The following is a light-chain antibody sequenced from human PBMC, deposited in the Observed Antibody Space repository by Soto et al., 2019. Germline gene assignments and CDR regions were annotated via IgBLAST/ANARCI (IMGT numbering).Light chain of an antibody. CDR1: RSVSSSY. CDR3: QPYNNWPLT. CDR2: GVS. V-gene: IGKV3-20*01. Sequence: EIVLTQSPGTLSLSPGERATLSCRASRSVSSSYLAWYQQKPGQAPRLLIYGVSSRAAGIPDRFSGSGSGTDFTLTINSLKSEDFAVYYCQPYNNWPLTFGGGTKVDIK. J-gene: IGKJ4*01.